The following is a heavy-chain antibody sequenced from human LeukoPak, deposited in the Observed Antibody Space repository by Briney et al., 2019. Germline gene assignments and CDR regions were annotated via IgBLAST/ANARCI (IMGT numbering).Heavy chain of an antibody. CDR1: GGPISSYY. D-gene: IGHD6-19*01. J-gene: IGHJ5*02. CDR3: ARSQWLYNWFDP. Sequence: SETLSLTCTVSGGPISSYYWSWIRQPPGKGLEWIGYIYYSGSTNYNPSLKSRVTISVDTSKNQISLKLSSVTAADTAVYYCARSQWLYNWFDPWGQGTLVTVSS. V-gene: IGHV4-59*01. CDR2: IYYSGST.